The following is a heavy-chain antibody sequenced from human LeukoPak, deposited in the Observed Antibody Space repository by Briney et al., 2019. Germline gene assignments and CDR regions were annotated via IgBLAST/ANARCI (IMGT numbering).Heavy chain of an antibody. Sequence: PGGALRLSCAASGFTFGSYWMSWVRQAPGKGLEWVANIKQDGSEKYYVDSVKGRFTISRDNAKNSLYLQMNSLRAEDTAVYYCARQRLYYDFWSGYPPSYFDYWGQGTLVTVSS. CDR1: GFTFGSYW. CDR2: IKQDGSEK. J-gene: IGHJ4*02. CDR3: ARQRLYYDFWSGYPPSYFDY. D-gene: IGHD3-3*01. V-gene: IGHV3-7*01.